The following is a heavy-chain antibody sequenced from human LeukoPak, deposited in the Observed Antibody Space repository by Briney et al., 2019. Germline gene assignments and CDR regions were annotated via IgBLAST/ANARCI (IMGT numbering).Heavy chain of an antibody. Sequence: ASVKVSCKASGYTFTSYDINWVRQAPGQGLEWMGWINPNSGGTNYAQKFQGRVTMTRDTSISTAYMEMSRLISDDTAVYYCARDRGRISDYYGSGRSLQYYMDVWGKGTTVTVSS. CDR1: GYTFTSYD. CDR2: INPNSGGT. CDR3: ARDRGRISDYYGSGRSLQYYMDV. V-gene: IGHV1-2*02. D-gene: IGHD3-10*01. J-gene: IGHJ6*03.